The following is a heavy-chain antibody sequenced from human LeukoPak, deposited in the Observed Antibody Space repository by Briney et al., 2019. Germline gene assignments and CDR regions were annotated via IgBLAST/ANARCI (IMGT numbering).Heavy chain of an antibody. J-gene: IGHJ6*03. CDR2: IKSKNDGAAT. V-gene: IGHV3-15*01. Sequence: GGSLRLSCAVSGFTFDIAWMNWVRQARGEGLEWVGRIKSKNDGAATDYAAPVRGRFTISTDDSKNTLYLQMNSLKTEDTAVYYCVSRDAYKPRYFMDVWGKGTTVTVSS. CDR3: VSRDAYKPRYFMDV. D-gene: IGHD5-24*01. CDR1: GFTFDIAW.